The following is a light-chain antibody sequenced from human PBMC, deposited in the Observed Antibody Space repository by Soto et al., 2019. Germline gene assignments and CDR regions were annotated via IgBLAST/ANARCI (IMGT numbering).Light chain of an antibody. V-gene: IGLV2-8*01. CDR3: SSYAGSTIRV. CDR2: EVS. Sequence: HSVLTQPPSSSVSPGQSVSISCTGTSSDVGGYNYVSWYQQHPGKAPKLMIYEVSKRPSGVPDRFSGSKSGNTASLTVSGLQAEDEADYYCSSYAGSTIRVFGTGTKVTVL. J-gene: IGLJ1*01. CDR1: SSDVGGYNY.